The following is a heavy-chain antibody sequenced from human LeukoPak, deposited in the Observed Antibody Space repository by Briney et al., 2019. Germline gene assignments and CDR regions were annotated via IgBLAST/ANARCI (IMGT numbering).Heavy chain of an antibody. D-gene: IGHD7-27*01. CDR3: ARGANWGSPDY. CDR1: GGSISSDY. J-gene: IGHJ4*02. CDR2: IYYSGTT. Sequence: SETLSLTCTVSGGSISSDYWSWIRQSPGKGLEWIGYIYYSGTTSYNPSLKSRVTISLDTSRNQFSLKLSSVTAADTAVYYCARGANWGSPDYWGQGTLVTVSS. V-gene: IGHV4-59*01.